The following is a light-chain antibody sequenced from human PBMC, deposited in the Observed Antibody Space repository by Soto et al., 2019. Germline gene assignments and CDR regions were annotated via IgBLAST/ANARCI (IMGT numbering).Light chain of an antibody. CDR1: QSISSW. Sequence: DIQMTQSPSTLSASVGDRVTITCRASQSISSWLAWYQQKPGKAPKLLIYKASSLESGVPSRFSGSGSGTEFTLTIRSLQPDDVATYYCQQYNSYSTFGQGTKVEIK. J-gene: IGKJ1*01. V-gene: IGKV1-5*03. CDR3: QQYNSYST. CDR2: KAS.